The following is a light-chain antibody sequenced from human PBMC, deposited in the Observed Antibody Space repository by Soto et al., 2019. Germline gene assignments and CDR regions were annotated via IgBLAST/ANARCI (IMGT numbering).Light chain of an antibody. CDR1: QSITY. Sequence: DIQITPSPSSLSSSVLERFTITCRASQSITYLNWYQQKPGKAPKLLIYAASSLQSGVPSRFSGSGSGTHFTLTISSLQPDDFATYYCQHYNSYSGAFGQGTKVDIK. CDR2: AAS. V-gene: IGKV1-39*01. J-gene: IGKJ1*01. CDR3: QHYNSYSGA.